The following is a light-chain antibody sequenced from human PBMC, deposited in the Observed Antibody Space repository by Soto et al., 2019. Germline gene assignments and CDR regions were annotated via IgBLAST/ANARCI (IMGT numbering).Light chain of an antibody. CDR3: WQYCCSPSYT. J-gene: IGKJ2*01. CDR1: QSVSSSSY. V-gene: IGKV3-20*01. Sequence: EIVLTQSPGTLSLSPGERATLSCRASQSVSSSSYLAWYQQKPGQAPRLLIYGASSRATGIPDRFSGSRSATDYPLTISSLEPECFAVYYCWQYCCSPSYTFGQGTKLEIK. CDR2: GAS.